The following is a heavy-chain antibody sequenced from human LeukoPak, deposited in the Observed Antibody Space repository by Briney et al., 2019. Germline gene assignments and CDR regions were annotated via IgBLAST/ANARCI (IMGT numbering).Heavy chain of an antibody. V-gene: IGHV3-23*01. Sequence: GGSLRLSCAASGFTFSSYAMSWVRQAPGKGLEWVSAISASGDSTYYADSVRGRFSISRDNSKNTLYLQMNSLRAEDTAVYYCAKARGYCSGGTCYSGFDYWGQGTLVTVSS. D-gene: IGHD2-15*01. CDR2: ISASGDST. CDR3: AKARGYCSGGTCYSGFDY. J-gene: IGHJ4*02. CDR1: GFTFSSYA.